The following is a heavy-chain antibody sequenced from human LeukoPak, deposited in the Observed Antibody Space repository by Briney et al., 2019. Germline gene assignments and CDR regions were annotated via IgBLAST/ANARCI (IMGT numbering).Heavy chain of an antibody. Sequence: GESLQISCKASGYSFTTYWIGWERQMPGKGLEWMGIIYPGDSDTRYSPSFQGQVTISADKSISTAYLQWSSLKASDTAMYYCARQYMSRGELVPFDPWGQGTLVTVSS. CDR3: ARQYMSRGELVPFDP. CDR1: GYSFTTYW. D-gene: IGHD6-13*01. CDR2: IYPGDSDT. V-gene: IGHV5-51*01. J-gene: IGHJ5*02.